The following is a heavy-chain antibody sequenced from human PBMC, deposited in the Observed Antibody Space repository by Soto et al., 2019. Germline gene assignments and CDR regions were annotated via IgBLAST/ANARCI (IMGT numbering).Heavy chain of an antibody. V-gene: IGHV3-23*01. CDR1: GFSFSNYA. J-gene: IGHJ5*02. D-gene: IGHD4-4*01. Sequence: EVQLLVSGGGSVQPGGSLRLSCGASGFSFSNYAMSWVRQAPGTGLEWVSAVDSGGGSTYYAASLTGRFNISRDNSMNTPHLQMNSPRAEDTAIYYCTKEHSNYPDNSFEPWGQGTLVTVSS. CDR2: VDSGGGST. CDR3: TKEHSNYPDNSFEP.